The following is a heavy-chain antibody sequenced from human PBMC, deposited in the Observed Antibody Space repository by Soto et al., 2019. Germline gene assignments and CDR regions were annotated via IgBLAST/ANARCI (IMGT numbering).Heavy chain of an antibody. CDR2: IVVGSGNT. CDR1: GFTFTSSA. J-gene: IGHJ4*02. D-gene: IGHD3-10*01. V-gene: IGHV1-58*02. Sequence: SVKVSCKASGFTFTSSAMQWVRQARGQRLEWIGWIVVGSGNTNYAQKFQERVTITRDMSTSTAYMELSSLRSEDTAVYYCAADLWFGEFLGYWGQGTLVTVSS. CDR3: AADLWFGEFLGY.